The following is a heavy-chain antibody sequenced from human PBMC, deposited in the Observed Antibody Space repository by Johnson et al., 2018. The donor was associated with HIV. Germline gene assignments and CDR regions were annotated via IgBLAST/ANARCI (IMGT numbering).Heavy chain of an antibody. CDR2: FATGGGP. V-gene: IGHV3-66*01. J-gene: IGHJ3*01. D-gene: IGHD4-17*01. CDR3: ASGDSGDYAGAFDV. CDR1: EFDVINHY. Sequence: VQLVESGGGLVQPGGSLRLSCGASEFDVINHYMNWVRQVPGKGLEWISLFATGGGPDYADSVKGRFTVSRDISNNTIFLHMNRLRADDTAVYYCASGDSGDYAGAFDVWGQGTMVTVSS.